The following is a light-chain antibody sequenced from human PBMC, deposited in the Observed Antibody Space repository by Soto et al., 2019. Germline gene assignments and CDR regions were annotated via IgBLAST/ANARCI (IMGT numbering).Light chain of an antibody. J-gene: IGKJ1*01. V-gene: IGKV1-5*03. Sequence: DIQMTQSPSTLSTSVGDRVSINCRASQSISAWLAWYQQKPGKAPRLLIYKASTLESGVPSRFSGSGSGTEFTLTISSLQPDDVAIYYCQQYNDYSWTFGQGTKVDNK. CDR3: QQYNDYSWT. CDR1: QSISAW. CDR2: KAS.